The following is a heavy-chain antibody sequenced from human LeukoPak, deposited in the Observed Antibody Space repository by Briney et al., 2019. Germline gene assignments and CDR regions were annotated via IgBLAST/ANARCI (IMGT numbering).Heavy chain of an antibody. J-gene: IGHJ6*03. CDR1: GGSISSYY. CDR2: IYYSGST. CDR3: ARWYGETAVPYYYYYMDV. V-gene: IGHV4-59*01. D-gene: IGHD3-10*01. Sequence: EPSETLSLTCTVSGGSISSYYWSWIRQPPGKGLEWIGYIYYSGSTNYNPSLKSRVTISVDTSKNQFSLKLSSVTAADTAVYYCARWYGETAVPYYYYYMDVWGKGTTVTVSS.